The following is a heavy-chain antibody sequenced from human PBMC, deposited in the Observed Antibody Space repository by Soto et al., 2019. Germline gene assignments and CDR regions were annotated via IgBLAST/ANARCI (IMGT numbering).Heavy chain of an antibody. Sequence: SAEVTCKACGLTFTSCSGWWVQQARGQPLEWIGWIVGGSGNTNYAQKFQERVTITRDMSTSTAYMELSSLRSEDTAVYYCAAVQDYYDSSGYPPAYYRGQRTLVTVSS. CDR3: AAVQDYYDSSGYPPAYY. V-gene: IGHV1-58*01. CDR1: GLTFTSCS. J-gene: IGHJ4*02. CDR2: IVGGSGNT. D-gene: IGHD3-22*01.